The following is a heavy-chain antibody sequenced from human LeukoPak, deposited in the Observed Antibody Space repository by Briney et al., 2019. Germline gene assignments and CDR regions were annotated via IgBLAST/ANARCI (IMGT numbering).Heavy chain of an antibody. CDR2: ISGSGGST. CDR3: AKDLVYDILTGYSHDAFDI. J-gene: IGHJ3*02. CDR1: GFTFSSYA. D-gene: IGHD3-9*01. Sequence: GGSLRLSCAASGFTFSSYAMSWVRQAPGKGLEWVSAISGSGGSTYYADSVKGRFTISRDNSKNTLYLQMNSLRAEDTAVYYCAKDLVYDILTGYSHDAFDIWGQGTMVTVSS. V-gene: IGHV3-23*01.